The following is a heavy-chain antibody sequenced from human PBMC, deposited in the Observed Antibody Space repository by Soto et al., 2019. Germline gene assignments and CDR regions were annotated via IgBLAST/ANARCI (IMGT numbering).Heavy chain of an antibody. CDR1: GFTFSDYY. D-gene: IGHD5-12*01. Sequence: PGGSLRLSCAASGFTFSDYYMSWIRQAPGKGLEWVSYISSSSSYTNYADSVKGRFTISRDNAKNSLYLQMKSLRAEDTAVYYCARDRGYDPFHYWGQGTLVTVS. J-gene: IGHJ4*02. CDR3: ARDRGYDPFHY. V-gene: IGHV3-11*06. CDR2: ISSSSSYT.